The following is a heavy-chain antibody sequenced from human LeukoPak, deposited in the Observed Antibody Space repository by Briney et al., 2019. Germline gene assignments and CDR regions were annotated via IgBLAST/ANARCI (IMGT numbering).Heavy chain of an antibody. Sequence: SETLSLTCTVSGGSISSYYWSWIRQPPGKGLEWIGYIYYSGSTNYNPSLQSRVTISVDTSKNQFSLRLSSVTAADTAVYYCARRSQEDGMTTANNWFDPWGQGTLVTVPS. D-gene: IGHD4-17*01. V-gene: IGHV4-59*08. CDR2: IYYSGST. J-gene: IGHJ5*02. CDR1: GGSISSYY. CDR3: ARRSQEDGMTTANNWFDP.